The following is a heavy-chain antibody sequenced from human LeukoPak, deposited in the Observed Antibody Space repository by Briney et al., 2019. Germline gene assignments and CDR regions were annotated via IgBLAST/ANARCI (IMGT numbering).Heavy chain of an antibody. CDR3: ARGVYYDTSDNWFDP. V-gene: IGHV4-38-2*02. D-gene: IGHD3-22*01. Sequence: SETLSLTCRVSDYSISSGYYWGWIRQPPGKGLEWIGSVYHSATTYYNPSLKSRVTISVDTSKNQFSLKLSSVTAADTAVYYCARGVYYDTSDNWFDPWGQGTLVTVSS. CDR2: VYHSATT. CDR1: DYSISSGYY. J-gene: IGHJ5*02.